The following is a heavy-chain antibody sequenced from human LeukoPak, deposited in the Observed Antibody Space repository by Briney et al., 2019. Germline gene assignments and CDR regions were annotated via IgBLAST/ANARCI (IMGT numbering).Heavy chain of an antibody. D-gene: IGHD1-26*01. J-gene: IGHJ4*02. CDR1: GFTFSSYS. CDR3: ARDGPSIVGAIGTVDY. Sequence: QTGGSLRLSCAASGFTFSSYSMNWVRQAPGKGLEWVSYISSSSSTIYYADSVKGRFTISRDNAKNSLYLQMNSLRDEDTAVYYCARDGPSIVGAIGTVDYWGQGTLVTVSS. V-gene: IGHV3-48*02. CDR2: ISSSSSTI.